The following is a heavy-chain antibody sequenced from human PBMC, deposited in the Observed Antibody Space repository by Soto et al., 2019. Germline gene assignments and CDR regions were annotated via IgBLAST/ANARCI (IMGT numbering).Heavy chain of an antibody. CDR1: GDSITNSNW. CDR3: AGDLGTGTDY. CDR2: IYHSGAT. J-gene: IGHJ4*02. Sequence: QVQLQESGPGLVKPSGTLSLTCVVSGDSITNSNWWSWVRQAPGKGLEWIGEIYHSGATTYNPSLKSRATISVEPSNNRFSLKLTSVTAADTAVYFCAGDLGTGTDYWGQGTLVTVAS. D-gene: IGHD1-1*01. V-gene: IGHV4-4*02.